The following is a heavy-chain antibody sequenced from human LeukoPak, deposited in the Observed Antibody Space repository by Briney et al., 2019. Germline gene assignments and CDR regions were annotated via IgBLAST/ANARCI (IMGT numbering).Heavy chain of an antibody. CDR2: IYYSGST. CDR1: GGSISSYY. V-gene: IGHV4-59*01. CDR3: ASAALPDHYYMDV. J-gene: IGHJ6*03. Sequence: SETLSLTCTVSGGSISSYYWSWIRQPPGKGLEWIGYIYYSGSTNYNPSLKSRVTISVDTSKNQFSLKLSSVTAADTAVYYCASAALPDHYYMDVWGKGTTVTVSS. D-gene: IGHD1-14*01.